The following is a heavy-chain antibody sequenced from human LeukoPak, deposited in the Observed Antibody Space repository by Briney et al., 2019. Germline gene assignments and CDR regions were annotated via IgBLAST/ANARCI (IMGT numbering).Heavy chain of an antibody. CDR2: IYSGGST. CDR1: GGSISSSSYY. CDR3: ASTRRPTDY. D-gene: IGHD1-1*01. J-gene: IGHJ4*02. V-gene: IGHV3-66*01. Sequence: ETLSLTCTVSGGSISSSSYYWGWVRQAPGKGLEWVSVIYSGGSTYYADSVKGRFTISRDNSKNTLYLQMNSLRAEDTAVYYCASTRRPTDYWGQGTLVAVSS.